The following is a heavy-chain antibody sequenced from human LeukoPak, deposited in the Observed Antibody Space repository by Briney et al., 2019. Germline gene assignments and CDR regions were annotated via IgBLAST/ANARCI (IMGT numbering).Heavy chain of an antibody. V-gene: IGHV1-18*01. CDR1: GYTFTSYA. Sequence: ASVKVSCKASGYTFTSYAMNWVRQAPGQGLEWMWWISAYNGNTNYAQKLQGRVTMTTDTSTSTPYMGLRSLGSDDTAVYYCAIVTKGTVGFGQFDYWGQGTLVTVSS. J-gene: IGHJ4*02. CDR2: ISAYNGNT. CDR3: AIVTKGTVGFGQFDY. D-gene: IGHD3-10*01.